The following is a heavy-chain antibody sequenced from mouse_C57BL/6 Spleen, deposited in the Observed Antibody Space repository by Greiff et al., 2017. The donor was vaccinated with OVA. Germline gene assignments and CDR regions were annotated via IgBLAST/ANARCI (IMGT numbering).Heavy chain of an antibody. J-gene: IGHJ2*01. CDR3: TRCWYYGSSPYYFDY. V-gene: IGHV1-15*01. D-gene: IGHD1-1*01. CDR2: IDPETGGT. Sequence: QVQLQQSGAELVRPGASVTLSCKASGYTFTDYEMHWVKQTPVHGLEWIGAIDPETGGTAYNQKFKGKAILTADKSSSTAYMELRSLTSEDSAVYYCTRCWYYGSSPYYFDYWGQGTTLTVSS. CDR1: GYTFTDYE.